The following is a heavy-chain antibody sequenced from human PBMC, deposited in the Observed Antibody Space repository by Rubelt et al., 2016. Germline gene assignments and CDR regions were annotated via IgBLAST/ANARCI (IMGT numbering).Heavy chain of an antibody. J-gene: IGHJ5*02. D-gene: IGHD3-10*01. V-gene: IGHV4-39*07. CDR3: AGGGRYYGSGSYQRHNWFDP. CDR1: GGSISSSSYY. CDR2: INHSGST. Sequence: QLQLQESGPGLVKPSETLSLTCTVSGGSISSSSYYWSWIRQPPGKGLEWIGEINHSGSTNYNPSLKSRVDSSVATSKNQFALKLSSVAAADTAGYYCAGGGRYYGSGSYQRHNWFDPWGQGTLVTVSS.